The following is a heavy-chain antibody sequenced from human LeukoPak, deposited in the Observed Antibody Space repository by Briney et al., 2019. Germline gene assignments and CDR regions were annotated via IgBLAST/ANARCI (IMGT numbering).Heavy chain of an antibody. Sequence: GASVKVSCKASGYTFTSYAMNWVRQAPGQGLEWMGWINTNTGNPTYAQGFTGRFVFSLDTSVSTAYLQISSLKAEDTAVYYCARDLKGHCSSTSCYNVPRRNPWFDPWGQGTLVTVSS. CDR1: GYTFTSYA. CDR3: ARDLKGHCSSTSCYNVPRRNPWFDP. CDR2: INTNTGNP. V-gene: IGHV7-4-1*02. D-gene: IGHD2-2*02. J-gene: IGHJ5*02.